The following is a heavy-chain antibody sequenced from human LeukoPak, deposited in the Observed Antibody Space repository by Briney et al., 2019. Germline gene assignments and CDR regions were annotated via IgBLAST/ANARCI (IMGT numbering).Heavy chain of an antibody. CDR3: AKDLSRDQAVAGYFDY. V-gene: IGHV3-23*01. J-gene: IGHJ4*02. CDR2: ITTSDGNT. CDR1: GFTFSSYT. Sequence: GGSLRLSCAASGFTFSSYTMSWVRQAPGKGLEWVSTITTSDGNTYYADSVKGRFTVSRDNSKNTLYLQMNSLRAEDTAVYYCAKDLSRDQAVAGYFDYWGQGTLVTVSS. D-gene: IGHD6-19*01.